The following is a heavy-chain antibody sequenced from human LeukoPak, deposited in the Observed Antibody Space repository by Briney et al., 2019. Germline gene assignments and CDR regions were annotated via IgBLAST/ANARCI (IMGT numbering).Heavy chain of an antibody. V-gene: IGHV3-11*01. Sequence: PGGSLRLSCAASGFTFSDYYMSWIRQAPGKGLEWVSYISSSGSTIDYADSVKGRFTISRDNAKNSLYLQMNSLRAEDTAVYYCARFRLTVTTYAHLDYWGQGTPVTVSS. CDR3: ARFRLTVTTYAHLDY. CDR1: GFTFSDYY. CDR2: ISSSGSTI. J-gene: IGHJ4*02. D-gene: IGHD4-17*01.